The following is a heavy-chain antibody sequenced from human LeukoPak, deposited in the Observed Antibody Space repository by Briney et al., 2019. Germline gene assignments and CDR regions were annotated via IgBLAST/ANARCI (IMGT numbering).Heavy chain of an antibody. J-gene: IGHJ6*04. V-gene: IGHV4-59*01. CDR1: GGSISNYY. CDR2: IYYIGST. CDR3: ATHAMDV. Sequence: PSETLSLTCTVSGGSISNYYWSWIRQPPGKGLEWIGYIYYIGSTNYNPSLKSRVTISVDTSKNQFSLKLSSVTAADAAVYYCATHAMDVWGKGTTVTVSS.